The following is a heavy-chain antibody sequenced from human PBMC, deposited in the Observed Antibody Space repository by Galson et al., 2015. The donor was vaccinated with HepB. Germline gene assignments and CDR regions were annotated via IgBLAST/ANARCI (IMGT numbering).Heavy chain of an antibody. CDR2: ISYDGSNE. D-gene: IGHD6-13*01. V-gene: IGHV3-30*04. J-gene: IGHJ4*02. Sequence: SLRLSCAASGFTFSSYAMHWVRQAPGKGLECVAVISYDGSNEYYADSVKGRFTISRDNSKNTLYLQMNSLRAEDTAVYYCARQQLVWLGYWGQGTLVTVSS. CDR1: GFTFSSYA. CDR3: ARQQLVWLGY.